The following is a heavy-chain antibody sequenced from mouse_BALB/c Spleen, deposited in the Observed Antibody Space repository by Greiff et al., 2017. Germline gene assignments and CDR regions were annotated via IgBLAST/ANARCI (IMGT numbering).Heavy chain of an antibody. Sequence: EVQLQQSGPGLVKPSQSLSLTCSVTGYSITSGYYWNWIRQFPGNKLEWMGYISYDGSNNYNPSLKNRISITRDTSKNQFFLKLNSVTTEDTATYDCARGPFGFAYWGQGTLVTVSA. CDR1: GYSITSGYY. J-gene: IGHJ3*01. CDR2: ISYDGSN. V-gene: IGHV3-6*02. CDR3: ARGPFGFAY.